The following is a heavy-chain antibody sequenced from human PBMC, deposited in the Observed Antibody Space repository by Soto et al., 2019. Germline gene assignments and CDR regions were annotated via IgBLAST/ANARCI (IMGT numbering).Heavy chain of an antibody. V-gene: IGHV4-59*01. CDR1: RGSITNYF. CDR2: ISYSGTT. J-gene: IGHJ6*02. D-gene: IGHD2-8*01. CDR3: ARDNGGGMDV. Sequence: SETLSLTCTVSRGSITNYFWTWIRQPPGRGPEWIGYISYSGTTNYAASLKSRVTISVDTSANQFSLKVRSVTAADTAVYYCARDNGGGMDVWGQGTTVTVSS.